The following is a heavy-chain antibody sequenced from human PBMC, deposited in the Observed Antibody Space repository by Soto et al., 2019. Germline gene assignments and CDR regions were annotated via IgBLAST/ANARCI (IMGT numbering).Heavy chain of an antibody. V-gene: IGHV4-39*01. J-gene: IGHJ6*02. CDR2: IYYSGST. CDR1: GGSISSSSYY. D-gene: IGHD3-9*01. Sequence: QLQLQESGPGLVKPSETLSLTCTVSGGSISSSSYYWGWIRQPPGKGLEWIGSIYYSGSTYYHPSLKSRATISVDTSKNQFSLKLSSVTAADTAVYYCAISIDGKILTGYYSPYGMDVWGQGTTVTVSS. CDR3: AISIDGKILTGYYSPYGMDV.